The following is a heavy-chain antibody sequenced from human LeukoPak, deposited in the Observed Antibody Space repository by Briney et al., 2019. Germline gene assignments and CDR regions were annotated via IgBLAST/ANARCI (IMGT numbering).Heavy chain of an antibody. CDR2: IYYSGST. V-gene: IGHV4-59*01. Sequence: SETLSLTCTVSGGSISSYYWSWIRQPPGKGLEWIGYIYYSGSTNYNPSLKSRVTISLDTSKNQFSLKLSSVTAADTAVYYCARGNSGWYGYFFDYWGQGTLVTVSS. CDR1: GGSISSYY. CDR3: ARGNSGWYGYFFDY. J-gene: IGHJ4*02. D-gene: IGHD6-19*01.